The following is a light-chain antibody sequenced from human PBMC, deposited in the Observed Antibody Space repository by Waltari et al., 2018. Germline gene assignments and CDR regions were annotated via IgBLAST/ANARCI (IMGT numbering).Light chain of an antibody. CDR2: EVS. CDR1: SSDVGGYNY. Sequence: QSALTQPPSASGSPGQSVTISCTGTSSDVGGYNYFSWYQQHPGKAPKLMIYEVSKRPSGVPDRFSGSKSGNTASLTVSGLQAEDEADYYCCSYAGSNNLVVFGGGTKLTVL. CDR3: CSYAGSNNLVV. V-gene: IGLV2-8*01. J-gene: IGLJ2*01.